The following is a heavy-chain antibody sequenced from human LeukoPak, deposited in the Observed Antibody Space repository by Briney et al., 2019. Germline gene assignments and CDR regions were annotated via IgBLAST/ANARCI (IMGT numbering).Heavy chain of an antibody. J-gene: IGHJ3*02. V-gene: IGHV1-69*04. CDR1: GGTFSSYA. CDR3: AGGVNDAFDI. Sequence: ASVKVPCKASGGTFSSYAISWVRQAPGRGLEWMGRIIPIFGIANYAQKFQGRVTITADKSTSTAYMELSSLRSEDTAVYYCAGGVNDAFDIWGQGTMVTVSS. CDR2: IIPIFGIA.